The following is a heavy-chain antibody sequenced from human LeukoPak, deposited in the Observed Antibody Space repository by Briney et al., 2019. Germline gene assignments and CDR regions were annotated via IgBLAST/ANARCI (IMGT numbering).Heavy chain of an antibody. Sequence: ASVKVSCKASGYTYTSYGISWVRQAPGQGLEWMGWISAYNGNTNYAQKLQGRVTMTTDTSTSTAYMELRSLRSDDTAVYYCARATVTVKSDAFDIWGQRTMVTVSS. CDR2: ISAYNGNT. CDR1: GYTYTSYG. CDR3: ARATVTVKSDAFDI. J-gene: IGHJ3*02. V-gene: IGHV1-18*01. D-gene: IGHD4-17*01.